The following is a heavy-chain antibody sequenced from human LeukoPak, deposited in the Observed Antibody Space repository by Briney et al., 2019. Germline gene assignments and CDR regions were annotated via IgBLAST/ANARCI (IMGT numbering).Heavy chain of an antibody. CDR1: AFTSSTYP. CDR2: VSNDGRNN. J-gene: IGHJ4*02. V-gene: IGHV3-30-3*02. CDR3: ASGFHY. D-gene: IGHD2-15*01. Sequence: PGGSLRLSCAASAFTSSTYPIHWVRQASGKGLEWVAGVSNDGRNNYYADSVKGRFTISRDDSKNTVYLQMNSLRLEDTAFYYCASGFHYWGQGTLVTVSS.